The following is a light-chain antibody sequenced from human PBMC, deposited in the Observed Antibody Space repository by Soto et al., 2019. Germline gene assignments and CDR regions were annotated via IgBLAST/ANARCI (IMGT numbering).Light chain of an antibody. V-gene: IGKV3-15*01. Sequence: PGERATLSCRASQTISSNYFAWYQQKPGQAPRLLIYDASTRATGIPVRFSGSGSGTEFTLTISSLQSEDFAVYYCQQYNNWPRTFGQGTKGDIK. CDR2: DAS. J-gene: IGKJ1*01. CDR1: QTISSNY. CDR3: QQYNNWPRT.